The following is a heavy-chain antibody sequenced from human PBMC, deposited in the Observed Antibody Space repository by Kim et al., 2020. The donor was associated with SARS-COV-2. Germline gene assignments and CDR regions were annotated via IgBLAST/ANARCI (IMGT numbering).Heavy chain of an antibody. J-gene: IGHJ5*02. CDR3: ASTGVGAVGWFDP. CDR2: VYHTGST. CDR1: GGAIRSYY. V-gene: IGHV4-59*01. D-gene: IGHD1-26*01. Sequence: SETLSLTCSVSGGAIRSYYLTWIRQPPGKRLEWIGYVYHTGSTNYNPSLRGRVTISPDTSKRQFSLTLTSVTAADTAVYYCASTGVGAVGWFDPWGQGTLVSVSS.